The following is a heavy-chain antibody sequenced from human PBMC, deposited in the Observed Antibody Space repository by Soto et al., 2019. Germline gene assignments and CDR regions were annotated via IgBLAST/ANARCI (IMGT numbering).Heavy chain of an antibody. V-gene: IGHV3-48*02. Sequence: GGSRRRSWAASGFTLSSYIMNWGRQAPGKGLEWVSYISSSSSTIYYADSVKGRFTISRDNAKNSLYLQMNSLRDEDTAVYYCARGSTYYYDSSGYHNPYYYYYYGMDVWGQGTTVTVSS. J-gene: IGHJ6*02. CDR2: ISSSSSTI. CDR3: ARGSTYYYDSSGYHNPYYYYYYGMDV. D-gene: IGHD3-22*01. CDR1: GFTLSSYI.